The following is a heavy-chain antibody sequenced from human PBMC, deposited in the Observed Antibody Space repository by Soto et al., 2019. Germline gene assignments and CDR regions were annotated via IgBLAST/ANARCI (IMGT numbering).Heavy chain of an antibody. D-gene: IGHD2-15*01. V-gene: IGHV4-30-2*01. CDR2: IYHSGSF. CDR3: ARTSGYCSGGTCFTFDY. J-gene: IGHJ4*02. CDR1: GGSVSIGTYS. Sequence: PSETLSLTCDVSGGSVSIGTYSWNWIRQPPGKGLEWIGYIYHSGSFYYNPSPKSRVTISIDRSKNQFSLNLNSVTAADTAVYYCARTSGYCSGGTCFTFDYWGRGTLVTVSS.